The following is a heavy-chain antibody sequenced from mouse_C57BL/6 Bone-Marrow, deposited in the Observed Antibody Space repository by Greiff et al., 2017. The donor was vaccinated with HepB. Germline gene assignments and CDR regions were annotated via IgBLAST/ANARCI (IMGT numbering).Heavy chain of an antibody. Sequence: EVKVEESGPALVKPSQTVSLTCTVTGYSITNGNHWWNWIRQVSGSKLEWIGYISSSGSTDSNPSLKSRISITRDTSKNQLFLQLNSVTTEDIATYYCAREGPYYGYDVRYFDVWGTGTTVTVSS. CDR3: AREGPYYGYDVRYFDV. V-gene: IGHV3-4*01. D-gene: IGHD2-2*01. CDR2: ISSSGST. CDR1: GYSITNGNHW. J-gene: IGHJ1*03.